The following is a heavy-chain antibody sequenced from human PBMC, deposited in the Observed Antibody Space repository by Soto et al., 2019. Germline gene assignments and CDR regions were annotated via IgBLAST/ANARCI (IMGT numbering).Heavy chain of an antibody. CDR2: ISAYHYNT. CDR3: ASLWFGESPNGMDV. CDR1: GYTFTSYG. Sequence: ASVKVSCKASGYTFTSYGLSWVRQAPGQGLEWMGRISAYHYNTNYAQKLQGRVTMTADKSTSTAYMELSSLRSEDTAVYYCASLWFGESPNGMDVWGQGTTVTVSS. D-gene: IGHD3-10*01. V-gene: IGHV1-18*01. J-gene: IGHJ6*02.